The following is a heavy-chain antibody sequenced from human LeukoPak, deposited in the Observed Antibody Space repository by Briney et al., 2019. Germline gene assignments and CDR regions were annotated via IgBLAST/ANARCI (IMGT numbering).Heavy chain of an antibody. CDR2: INPSGGST. V-gene: IGHV1-46*01. Sequence: ASVKVSCKASGYTFTSYYMHWVRQAPGQGLEWMGIINPSGGSTSYAQKFQGRVTMTRDMSTSTVYMELSSLRSEDTAVYYCARRLTSDTALANWGQGTLVTVSS. CDR3: ARRLTSDTALAN. D-gene: IGHD5-18*01. CDR1: GYTFTSYY. J-gene: IGHJ4*02.